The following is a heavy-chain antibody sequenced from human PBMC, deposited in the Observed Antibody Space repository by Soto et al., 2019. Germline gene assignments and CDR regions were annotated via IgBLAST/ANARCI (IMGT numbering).Heavy chain of an antibody. CDR3: ARQEDTAMANFDY. D-gene: IGHD5-18*01. V-gene: IGHV4-39*01. J-gene: IGHJ4*02. Sequence: SETLSLTCTVSGGSISSSSYYWGWIRQPPGKGLEWIGSIYYSGSTYYNPSLKSRVTISVDTSKNQFSLKLSSVTAADTAVYYCARQEDTAMANFDYWGQGTLVTVSS. CDR2: IYYSGST. CDR1: GGSISSSSYY.